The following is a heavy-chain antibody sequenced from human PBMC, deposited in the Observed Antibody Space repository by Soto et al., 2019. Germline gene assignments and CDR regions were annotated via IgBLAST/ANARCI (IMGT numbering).Heavy chain of an antibody. D-gene: IGHD6-6*01. CDR1: GYSFSSFW. CDR2: IYPGDLDT. V-gene: IGHV5-51*01. J-gene: IGHJ4*02. CDR3: ARTYRSSPRAGFDS. Sequence: PGESLKISCKGSGYSFSSFWVAWVRQTPGKGLEWLGIIYPGDLDTRYTSSFQGHVIISADKSSNTVYLQWSSLKASDTAMYYCARTYRSSPRAGFDSWGQGTLVPVSS.